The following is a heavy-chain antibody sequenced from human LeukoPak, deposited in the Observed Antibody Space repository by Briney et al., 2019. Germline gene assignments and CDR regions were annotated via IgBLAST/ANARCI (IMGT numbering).Heavy chain of an antibody. Sequence: SETLSLTCAVYGGSFSGYYWSWIRQHPGKGLEWIGYIHYSGSTYYNPSLKSRVTISVDTSKNQFSLKLSSVTAADTAVYYCARSEGATMTFDYWGQGTLVTVSS. CDR1: GGSFSGYY. CDR3: ARSEGATMTFDY. J-gene: IGHJ4*02. D-gene: IGHD1-26*01. CDR2: IHYSGST. V-gene: IGHV4-31*11.